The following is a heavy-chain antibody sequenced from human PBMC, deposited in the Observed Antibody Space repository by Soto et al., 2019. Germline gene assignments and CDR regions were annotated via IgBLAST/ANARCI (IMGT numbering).Heavy chain of an antibody. Sequence: SETLSLTCTFSCGSIISYYWSWIRQPAGKGLEWIGRIYTSGSTNYNPSLKSRVTMSVDTSKNQFSLKLSSVTAADTAVYYCARDSGGYSHNWFDPWCPETLDTV. CDR2: IYTSGST. CDR3: ARDSGGYSHNWFDP. D-gene: IGHD3-22*01. CDR1: CGSIISYY. J-gene: IGHJ5*02. V-gene: IGHV4-4*07.